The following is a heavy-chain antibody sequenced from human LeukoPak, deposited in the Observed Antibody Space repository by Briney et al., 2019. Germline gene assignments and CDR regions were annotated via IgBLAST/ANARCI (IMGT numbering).Heavy chain of an antibody. J-gene: IGHJ6*03. CDR1: GFTFSSYA. CDR2: LTGSGGNT. Sequence: GGYLRLSCAASGFTFSSYAVSWVRQAPGKGLEWVSGLTGSGGNTYYADSVKGRFTISRDNSKNTLSLQMNSLRAEDAAVYYCVKFRGIQHYNYHMDVWGKGTTVTVSS. CDR3: VKFRGIQHYNYHMDV. V-gene: IGHV3-23*01. D-gene: IGHD3-10*01.